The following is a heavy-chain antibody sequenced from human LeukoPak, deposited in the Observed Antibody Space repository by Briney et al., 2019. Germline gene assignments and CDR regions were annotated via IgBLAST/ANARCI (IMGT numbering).Heavy chain of an antibody. Sequence: GGSLRLSCAASGFTFSSYGMHWVRQAPGKGLEWVAVISYDGSNKYYADSVKGRFTISRDNSKNTLYLQMNSLRAEDTAVYYCAKDSGYGSGSYSFRYYGMDVWGQGTTVTVSS. J-gene: IGHJ6*02. CDR2: ISYDGSNK. V-gene: IGHV3-30*18. CDR3: AKDSGYGSGSYSFRYYGMDV. D-gene: IGHD3-10*01. CDR1: GFTFSSYG.